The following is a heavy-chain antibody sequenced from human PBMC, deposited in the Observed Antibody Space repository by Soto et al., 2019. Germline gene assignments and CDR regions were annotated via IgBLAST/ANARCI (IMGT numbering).Heavy chain of an antibody. Sequence: ASVKVSCKASGYTFTSYAMHWVRQAPGQRLEWMGWINAGNGNTKYSQKFQGRVTITRDTSASTAYMELSSLRSEDTAVCYCARDPKIAADYYYYYGMDVWGQGTTVTVSS. CDR2: INAGNGNT. CDR3: ARDPKIAADYYYYYGMDV. CDR1: GYTFTSYA. V-gene: IGHV1-3*01. D-gene: IGHD6-13*01. J-gene: IGHJ6*02.